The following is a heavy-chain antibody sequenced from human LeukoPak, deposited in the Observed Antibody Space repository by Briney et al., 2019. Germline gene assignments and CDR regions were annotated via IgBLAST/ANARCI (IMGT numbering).Heavy chain of an antibody. CDR2: IYYSGST. J-gene: IGHJ4*02. Sequence: SETLSLTCTVSGGSISSSSYYWGWIRQPPGKGLEWMGSIYYSGSTYYNPSLKSRVTISVDTSKNQFSLKLSSVTAADTAVYYCTRHAPQGSYWGQGTLVTVSS. CDR3: TRHAPQGSY. V-gene: IGHV4-39*01. CDR1: GGSISSSSYY. D-gene: IGHD1-14*01.